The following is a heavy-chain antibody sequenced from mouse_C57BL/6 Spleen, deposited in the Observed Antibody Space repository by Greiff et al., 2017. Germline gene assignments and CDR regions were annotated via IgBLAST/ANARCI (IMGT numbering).Heavy chain of an antibody. Sequence: QVQLKESGAELARPGASVKLSCKASGYTFTSYGISWVKQRTGQGLEWIGEIYPRSGNTYYNEKFKGKATLTADKSSSTAYMELRSLTSEDSAVYFGARFITTVVARYAMDYWGQGTSVTVSS. CDR1: GYTFTSYG. J-gene: IGHJ4*01. CDR3: ARFITTVVARYAMDY. V-gene: IGHV1-81*01. CDR2: IYPRSGNT. D-gene: IGHD1-1*01.